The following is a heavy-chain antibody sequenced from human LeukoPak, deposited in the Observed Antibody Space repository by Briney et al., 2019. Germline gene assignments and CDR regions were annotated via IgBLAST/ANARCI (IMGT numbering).Heavy chain of an antibody. V-gene: IGHV3-64D*06. CDR1: GFTFSNYA. CDR3: VKECLVIINYYFGY. J-gene: IGHJ4*02. CDR2: ISSTGGST. Sequence: GGSLRLSCSASGFTFSNYAMHWVRQAPGKGLEYVSVISSTGGSTYYADSVKGRFTVSRDNSKNTLYLQMSSLRAEDTAAYYCVKECLVIINYYFGYWGQGTLVTVSS. D-gene: IGHD3-22*01.